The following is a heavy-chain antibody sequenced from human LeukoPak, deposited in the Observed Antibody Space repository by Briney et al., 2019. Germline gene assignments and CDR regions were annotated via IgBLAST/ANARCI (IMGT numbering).Heavy chain of an antibody. CDR2: IKPDGSEK. D-gene: IGHD5-18*01. V-gene: IGHV3-7*04. CDR3: ARDRIQLWSHDY. CDR1: GFTFSGYW. Sequence: RGSPTLSCAASGFTFSGYWMSWVRQAPGKGLEWVANIKPDGSEKYYVDSVKGRFTISRDNAKNSLYLQMNGLRAEDTAVYYCARDRIQLWSHDYWGQGTLVTVSS. J-gene: IGHJ4*02.